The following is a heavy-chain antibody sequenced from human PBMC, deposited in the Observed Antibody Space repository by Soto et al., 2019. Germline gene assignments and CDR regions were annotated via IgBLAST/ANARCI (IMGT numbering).Heavy chain of an antibody. CDR3: ARHSQAVYDY. D-gene: IGHD1-20*01. CDR2: IYYSGST. CDR1: GGSISSSSYC. J-gene: IGHJ4*02. Sequence: SETLSLTWTVSGGSISSSSYCWGWIRQPPGKGLEWIGSIYYSGSTYYNPSLKSRVTISVDTSKNQFSLKLSSVTAADTAVYYCARHSQAVYDYWGQGTLVTVSS. V-gene: IGHV4-39*01.